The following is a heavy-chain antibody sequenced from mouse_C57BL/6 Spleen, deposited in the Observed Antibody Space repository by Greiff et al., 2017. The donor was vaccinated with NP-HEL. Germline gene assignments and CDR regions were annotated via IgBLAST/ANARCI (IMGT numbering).Heavy chain of an antibody. CDR1: GYTFTSYT. D-gene: IGHD4-1*01. CDR3: ASPITGTEAMDY. Sequence: VQLQESGAELARPGASVKMSCKASGYTFTSYTMHWVKQRPGQGLEWIGYINPSSGYTKYNQKFKDKATLTADKSSSTAYMQLSSLTSEDSAVYYCASPITGTEAMDYWGQGTSVTVSS. V-gene: IGHV1-4*01. J-gene: IGHJ4*01. CDR2: INPSSGYT.